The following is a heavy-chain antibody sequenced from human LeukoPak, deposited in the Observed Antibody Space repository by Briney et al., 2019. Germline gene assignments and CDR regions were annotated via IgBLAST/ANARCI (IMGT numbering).Heavy chain of an antibody. Sequence: SETLSLTCGVFGVSINDYYWSWIRQSPGKGLEWIGEISHTEGTRYNPSLESRVTISVGTSENQLSLKLIFVTAADTAVYYCARIRCGHSGSVCYNHWGLGTLVTVSS. D-gene: IGHD3-9*01. J-gene: IGHJ4*02. CDR3: ARIRCGHSGSVCYNH. CDR1: GVSINDYY. CDR2: ISHTEGT. V-gene: IGHV4-34*01.